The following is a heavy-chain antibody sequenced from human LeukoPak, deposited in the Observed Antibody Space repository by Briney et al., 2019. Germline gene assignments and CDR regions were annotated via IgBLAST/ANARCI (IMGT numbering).Heavy chain of an antibody. CDR2: VRTRGNPT. V-gene: IGHV3-48*01. J-gene: IGHJ4*02. CDR1: GFRFYSYP. D-gene: IGHD4-17*01. Sequence: PGGSLRLSCAASGFRFYSYPMNWVRQPPGKGMEWLSNVRTRGNPTSYADSVRGRFTISRDNAKESLFLQINSLRVEDTAVYFCVRDVDYAFDYWGQGVPVIVSS. CDR3: VRDVDYAFDY.